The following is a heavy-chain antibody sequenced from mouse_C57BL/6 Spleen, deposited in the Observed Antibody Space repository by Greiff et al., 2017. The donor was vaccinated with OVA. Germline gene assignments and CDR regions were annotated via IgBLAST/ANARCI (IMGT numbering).Heavy chain of an antibody. J-gene: IGHJ2*01. CDR1: GYTFTSYW. CDR3: ARRETSYSPFY. CDR2: INPSNGGT. Sequence: QVHVKQPGTELVKPGASVKLSCKASGYTFTSYWMHWVKQRPGQGLEWIGNINPSNGGTNYNEKFKSKATLTVDKSSSTAYMQLSSLTSEDSAVYYCARRETSYSPFYWGQGTTLTVSS. D-gene: IGHD2-10*01. V-gene: IGHV1-53*01.